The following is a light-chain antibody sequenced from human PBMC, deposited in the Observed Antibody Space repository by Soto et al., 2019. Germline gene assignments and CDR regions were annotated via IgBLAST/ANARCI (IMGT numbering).Light chain of an antibody. J-gene: IGKJ5*01. Sequence: DIQMTQSPSVLSASVGDRGTITCWSSQSIGKHLNWYQQKPGKSPKFLIYGASTLQSGVPSRFTGSRSGTDSTLTVNSLQAEDFATYYCHQGYSSPATFGQGTLLAI. CDR1: QSIGKH. CDR3: HQGYSSPAT. V-gene: IGKV1-39*02. CDR2: GAS.